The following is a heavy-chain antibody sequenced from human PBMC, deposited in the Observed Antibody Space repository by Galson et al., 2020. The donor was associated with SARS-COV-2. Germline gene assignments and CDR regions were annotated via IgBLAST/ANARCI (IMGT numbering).Heavy chain of an antibody. CDR3: TKDQGIAVAGTVKTYNWFDP. V-gene: IGHV3-23*01. J-gene: IGHJ5*02. CDR2: ISDSGGTT. Sequence: GGSLRLSCAASGFTFSSYAMSWVRQAPGKGLEWVSGISDSGGTTYYADSVRGRFTISRDNSRNTLYLQMNSLRADDTGLYYCTKDQGIAVAGTVKTYNWFDPWGQGTHVTVSS. CDR1: GFTFSSYA. D-gene: IGHD6-19*01.